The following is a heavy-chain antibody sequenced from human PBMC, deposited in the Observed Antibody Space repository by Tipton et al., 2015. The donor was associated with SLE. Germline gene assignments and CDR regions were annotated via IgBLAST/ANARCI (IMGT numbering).Heavy chain of an antibody. CDR2: IYYTGST. D-gene: IGHD4-17*01. CDR3: ARLDYADYGGGFDY. Sequence: TLSLTCTVAGGSIGSYYWNWIRQPPGKGLEWIGYIYYTGSTIYSPSLKSRVTISVDTSNNNFSLNLRSVTAADTAVYFCARLDYADYGGGFDYWGQGALVTVSS. J-gene: IGHJ4*02. V-gene: IGHV4-59*01. CDR1: GGSIGSYY.